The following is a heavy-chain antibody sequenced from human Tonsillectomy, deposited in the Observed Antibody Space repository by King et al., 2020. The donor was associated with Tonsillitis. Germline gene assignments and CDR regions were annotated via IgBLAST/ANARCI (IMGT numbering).Heavy chain of an antibody. V-gene: IGHV3-9*01. CDR1: GFIFDDYA. CDR3: AKGRGRYFYYGMDV. CDR2: ISWNSGSL. J-gene: IGHJ6*02. Sequence: EVQLVESGGHLVQPGRSLRLSCAASGFIFDDYAMHWVRHAPGKGLEWVSGISWNSGSLGYADSVTGRFTISRDNAKNSLHLQMNSLRAEDTAFYYCAKGRGRYFYYGMDVWGQGTTVTVSS.